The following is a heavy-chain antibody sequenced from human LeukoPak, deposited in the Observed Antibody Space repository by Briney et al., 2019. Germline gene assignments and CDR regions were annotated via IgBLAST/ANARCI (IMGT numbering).Heavy chain of an antibody. CDR2: IYHSGIT. Sequence: SETLSLTCAVSIDSISSNNWWNWVRQPPGKGLEWIGEIYHSGITEYNPSLRSRVTISVDKSKNQFSLKLNSVTAADTAVYYCAREYESSGWYSKGSFDYWGQGILVTVSS. CDR3: AREYESSGWYSKGSFDY. CDR1: IDSISSNNW. D-gene: IGHD6-19*01. J-gene: IGHJ4*02. V-gene: IGHV4-4*02.